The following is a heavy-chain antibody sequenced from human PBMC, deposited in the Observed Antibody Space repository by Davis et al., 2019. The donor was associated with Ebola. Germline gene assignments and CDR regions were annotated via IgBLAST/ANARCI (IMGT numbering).Heavy chain of an antibody. CDR1: GYTFTSYD. CDR2: MNPNSGNT. J-gene: IGHJ4*02. D-gene: IGHD1-26*01. V-gene: IGHV1-8*01. Sequence: ASVKISCKASGYTFTSYDINWLRQATGQGLEWMGWMNPNSGNTGYAQKFQGRVTMTRNTSISTAYMELSSLRSEDTAVYYCARPSYSGSYWPWDYWGQGTLVTVSS. CDR3: ARPSYSGSYWPWDY.